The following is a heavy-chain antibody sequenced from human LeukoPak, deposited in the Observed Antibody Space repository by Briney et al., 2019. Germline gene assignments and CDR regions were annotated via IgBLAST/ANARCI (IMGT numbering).Heavy chain of an antibody. CDR1: GGSISSSSYY. D-gene: IGHD2-15*01. V-gene: IGHV4-39*01. CDR2: IYYSGST. J-gene: IGHJ6*03. CDR3: ARQRYCSGGSCYYYYYYMDV. Sequence: SETLSLTCTVSGGSISSSSYYWGWIRQPPGKGLEWIGSIYYSGSTYYNPSLKSRVTISVDTSKNQFSVTAADTAVYYCARQRYCSGGSCYYYYYYMDVWGKGTTVTISS.